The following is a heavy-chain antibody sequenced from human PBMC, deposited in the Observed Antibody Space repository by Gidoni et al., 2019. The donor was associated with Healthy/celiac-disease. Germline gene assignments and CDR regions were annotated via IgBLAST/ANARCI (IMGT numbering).Heavy chain of an antibody. V-gene: IGHV3-30*18. CDR1: GFTFSSYG. CDR2: ISYDGSNK. Sequence: QVQLVESRGGVVQPGRSLRLSCAASGFTFSSYGMHWVRQAPGKGLEWVAVISYDGSNKYYADSVKGRFTISRDNSKNTLYLQMNSLRAEDTAVYYCAKDNYYDSSGYSYFDYWGQGTLVTVSS. D-gene: IGHD3-22*01. CDR3: AKDNYYDSSGYSYFDY. J-gene: IGHJ4*02.